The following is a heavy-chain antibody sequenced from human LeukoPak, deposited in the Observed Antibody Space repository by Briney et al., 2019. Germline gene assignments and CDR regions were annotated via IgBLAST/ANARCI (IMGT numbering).Heavy chain of an antibody. Sequence: TGGSLRLSCAASGFTVSSNYMSWVRQAPGKGLEWVSVIYSGGSTYYADSVKGRFTISRDNSKNTLHLQMNSLRAEDTAVYYCASILRGYYFDYWGQGTLVTVSS. CDR3: ASILRGYYFDY. D-gene: IGHD3-16*01. CDR1: GFTVSSNY. CDR2: IYSGGST. V-gene: IGHV3-66*01. J-gene: IGHJ4*02.